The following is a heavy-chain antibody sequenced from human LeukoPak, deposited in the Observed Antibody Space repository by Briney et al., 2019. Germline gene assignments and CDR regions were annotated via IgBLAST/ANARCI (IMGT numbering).Heavy chain of an antibody. CDR2: IYYSGST. Sequence: SETLSLTCTVCGGSISSYYWSWIRQPPGKGLEWIGYIYYSGSTNYNPSLKSRVTISVDTSKNQFSLKLSSVTAADTAVYYCARHLTTVTPFDYWGQGTMVTVSS. V-gene: IGHV4-59*08. CDR3: ARHLTTVTPFDY. J-gene: IGHJ4*02. D-gene: IGHD4-17*01. CDR1: GGSISSYY.